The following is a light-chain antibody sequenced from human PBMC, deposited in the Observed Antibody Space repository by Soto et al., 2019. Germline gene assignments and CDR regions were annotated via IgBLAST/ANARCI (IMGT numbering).Light chain of an antibody. V-gene: IGKV3-15*01. Sequence: EIMMTQSPATLSVSPGERATLSCRASQSVRRNLAWYQQKPGQAPRLLIYAASTRATGIPARFSGSGSGTEFTLSISALQSEDFAVYYCQHYGEWLPYTFGPGTKLEIK. CDR3: QHYGEWLPYT. J-gene: IGKJ2*01. CDR1: QSVRRN. CDR2: AAS.